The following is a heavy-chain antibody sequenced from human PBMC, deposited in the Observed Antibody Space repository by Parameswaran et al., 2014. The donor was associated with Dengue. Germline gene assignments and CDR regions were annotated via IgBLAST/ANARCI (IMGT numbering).Heavy chain of an antibody. V-gene: IGHV3-64*01. D-gene: IGHD3-9*01. CDR2: ISSNGGST. J-gene: IGHJ5*02. CDR3: ARESRNDYDILRSHWFDP. Sequence: VRQAPGKGLEYVSAISSNGGSTYYANSVKGRFTISRDNSKNTLYLQMGSLRAEDMAVYYCARESRNDYDILRSHWFDPWGQGTLVTVSS.